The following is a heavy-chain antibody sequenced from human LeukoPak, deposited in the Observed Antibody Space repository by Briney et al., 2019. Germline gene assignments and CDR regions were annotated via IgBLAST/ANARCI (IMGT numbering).Heavy chain of an antibody. CDR3: ARRDSGSRGFDS. V-gene: IGHV3-48*01. D-gene: IGHD3-10*01. CDR1: GFPFNDYG. J-gene: IGHJ4*02. CDR2: ISISSSTI. Sequence: GGSLRLSCAASGFPFNDYGMSWVRQAPGKGLEWISYISISSSTIYYADSVKGRFTVSRDNAKTSLYLQMNSLRAEDTAVYYCARRDSGSRGFDSWGQGTLVTVSS.